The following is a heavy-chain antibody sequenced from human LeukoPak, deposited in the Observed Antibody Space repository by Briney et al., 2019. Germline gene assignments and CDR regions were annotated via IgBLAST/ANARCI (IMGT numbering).Heavy chain of an antibody. J-gene: IGHJ4*02. CDR1: GGSISSYY. V-gene: IGHV4-59*12. Sequence: SETLSLTCTVSGGSISSYYWSWIRQPPGKGLEWIGYIYYSGSTNYNPSLKSRVTISVDTSKNQFSLKLSSVTAADTAVYYCARVGYYYGSGSTIGVFDYWGQGTLVTVSS. CDR3: ARVGYYYGSGSTIGVFDY. D-gene: IGHD3-10*01. CDR2: IYYSGST.